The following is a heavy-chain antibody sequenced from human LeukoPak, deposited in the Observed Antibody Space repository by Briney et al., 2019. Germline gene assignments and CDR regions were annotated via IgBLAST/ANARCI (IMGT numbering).Heavy chain of an antibody. CDR3: AKLWGGSLVVVTD. Sequence: GGSLRLSCEASGFTFSSYAMSWVRQAPGKGLEWVSGIIDSGHITYYANSVKGRFTISRDNSKNTLYLQMNSLRAEDTAVYYCAKLWGGSLVVVTDWGQGTLVTVSS. J-gene: IGHJ4*02. D-gene: IGHD3-22*01. CDR2: IIDSGHIT. CDR1: GFTFSSYA. V-gene: IGHV3-23*01.